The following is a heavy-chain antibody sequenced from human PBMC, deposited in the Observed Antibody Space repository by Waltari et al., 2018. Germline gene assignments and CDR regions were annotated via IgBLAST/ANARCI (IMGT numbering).Heavy chain of an antibody. D-gene: IGHD2-8*01. Sequence: EVQLLESGGGLVQPGGSLRLSCAASGFTFSSYAMSWVRQAPGKGLEWVSAISGSGGSTYYADSVKGRFTISRDNSKNTLYLQMNSLRAEDTAVYYCAKEVAMVYAIIPQVLGGMDVWGQGTTVTVSS. V-gene: IGHV3-23*01. CDR1: GFTFSSYA. J-gene: IGHJ6*02. CDR2: ISGSGGST. CDR3: AKEVAMVYAIIPQVLGGMDV.